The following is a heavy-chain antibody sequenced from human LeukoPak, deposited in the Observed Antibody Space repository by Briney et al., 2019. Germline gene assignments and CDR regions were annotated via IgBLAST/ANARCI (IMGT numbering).Heavy chain of an antibody. CDR1: GGSFSGYY. CDR2: INHSGST. CDR3: ARGWGDIVVVPAAKVFDY. V-gene: IGHV4-34*01. J-gene: IGHJ4*02. D-gene: IGHD2-2*01. Sequence: PSETLSLTCAVYGGSFSGYYWSWIRQPPGRGLEWIGEINHSGSTNYNPSLKSRVNISVDTSKNQFSLKLSSVTAAETAVYYCARGWGDIVVVPAAKVFDYWGQGTLVTVSS.